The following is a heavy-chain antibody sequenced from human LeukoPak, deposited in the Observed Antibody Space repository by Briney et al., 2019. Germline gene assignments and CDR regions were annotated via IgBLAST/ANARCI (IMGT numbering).Heavy chain of an antibody. Sequence: SETLSLTCTVSGDSISSGDYYWSWIRQPAGKGLEWIGRISSSGSTNYNPSLKSRVAISVDTSKNQFSLKLSSVTAADTAVYYCARGLLWFGEGVANMDVWGKGTAVTISS. J-gene: IGHJ6*03. V-gene: IGHV4-61*02. CDR2: ISSSGST. D-gene: IGHD3-10*01. CDR3: ARGLLWFGEGVANMDV. CDR1: GDSISSGDYY.